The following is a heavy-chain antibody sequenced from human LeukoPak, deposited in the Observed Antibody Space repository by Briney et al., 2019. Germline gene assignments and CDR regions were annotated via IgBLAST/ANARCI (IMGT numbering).Heavy chain of an antibody. CDR1: GFTFSIYA. V-gene: IGHV3-30*04. Sequence: GGSLRLSCAASGFTFSIYAMHWVRQAPGKGLEWVAVIPYDGSNKYYADSVKGRFTISRDNSKNTLYLQMNSLRAEDTAVYYCARDSHYYGSGDVWGKGTTVTVSS. CDR2: IPYDGSNK. D-gene: IGHD3-10*01. J-gene: IGHJ6*04. CDR3: ARDSHYYGSGDV.